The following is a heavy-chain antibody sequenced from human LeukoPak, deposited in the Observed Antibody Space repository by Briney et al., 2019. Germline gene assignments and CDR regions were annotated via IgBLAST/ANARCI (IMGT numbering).Heavy chain of an antibody. CDR2: IMPLFGTA. D-gene: IGHD4-17*01. V-gene: IGHV1-69*05. Sequence: GASVKVSCKTSGGTFNNSAISWVRQAPGQGLEWLGGIMPLFGTAGYAQKFQGRVTITKDESTRTAYLELTSLASDDTAVYYCARDVYGDYGSGWFDPWGQGTLVSVSS. J-gene: IGHJ5*02. CDR1: GGTFNNSA. CDR3: ARDVYGDYGSGWFDP.